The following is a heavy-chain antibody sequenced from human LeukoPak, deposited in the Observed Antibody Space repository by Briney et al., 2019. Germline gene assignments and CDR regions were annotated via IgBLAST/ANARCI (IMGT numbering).Heavy chain of an antibody. CDR1: GYTFTSYY. CDR2: INPSGGST. CDR3: ARDVSGRAGKEFDY. Sequence: ASVKVSCKASGYTFTSYYMHWVRQAPGQGLEWMGIINPSGGSTSYVQKFQGRVTMTRDMSTSRVYMELSSLRSEDTAVYYCARDVSGRAGKEFDYWGQGTLVTVSS. D-gene: IGHD3-3*01. J-gene: IGHJ4*02. V-gene: IGHV1-46*01.